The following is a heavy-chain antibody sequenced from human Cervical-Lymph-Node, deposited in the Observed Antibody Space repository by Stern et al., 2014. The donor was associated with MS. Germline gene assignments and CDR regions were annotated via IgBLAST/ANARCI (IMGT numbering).Heavy chain of an antibody. Sequence: VQLVESGGGVVQSGRSLRLSCAASGFTFSSYGMHWVRQAPGKGLEWVAVLSLDGSNKYYADSVKGRFTISRDNSKNTLFLQMNSLRAEDTAVYYCAKDLRAAAGPLDYWGQGTLVTVSS. CDR3: AKDLRAAAGPLDY. CDR2: LSLDGSNK. J-gene: IGHJ4*02. D-gene: IGHD6-13*01. CDR1: GFTFSSYG. V-gene: IGHV3-30*18.